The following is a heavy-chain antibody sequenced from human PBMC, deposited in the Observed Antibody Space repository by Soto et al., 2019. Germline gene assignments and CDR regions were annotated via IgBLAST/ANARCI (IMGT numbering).Heavy chain of an antibody. CDR3: ARDLSGTGLDI. Sequence: QLQLHESGPGLVKPSETLSLTCNVSGDSIGRFYWSWIRQSAGKGLVWIGRVYSTGGVTYNPALKGRVTISLDRSNNPVSLEMNSVTAADTAVYFCARDLSGTGLDIWGRGTRVSVSS. V-gene: IGHV4-4*07. J-gene: IGHJ6*02. CDR2: VYSTGGV. CDR1: GDSIGRFY. D-gene: IGHD1-26*01.